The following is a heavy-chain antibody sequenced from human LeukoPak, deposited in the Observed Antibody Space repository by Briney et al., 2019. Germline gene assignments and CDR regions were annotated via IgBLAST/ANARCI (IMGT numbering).Heavy chain of an antibody. CDR1: GGSINSGDYY. V-gene: IGHV4-30-4*01. Sequence: SETLSLTCTVSGGSINSGDYYWSWIRQPPGKGLEWIGFIYYSRSTCNNPSLKSRVTISVDTSKNQFSLRLSSVTAADTAMYYCARVVTDWEIHNWGQGTLVTVSS. CDR3: ARVVTDWEIHN. J-gene: IGHJ4*02. D-gene: IGHD3-9*01. CDR2: IYYSRST.